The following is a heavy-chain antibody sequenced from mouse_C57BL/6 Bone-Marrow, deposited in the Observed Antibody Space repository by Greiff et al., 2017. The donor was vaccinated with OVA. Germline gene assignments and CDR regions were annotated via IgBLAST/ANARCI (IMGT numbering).Heavy chain of an antibody. D-gene: IGHD2-1*01. J-gene: IGHJ2*01. CDR1: GFNIKDDY. Sequence: EVQLQQSGAELVRPGASVKLSCTASGFNIKDDYMHWVQQRPEQGLEWIGWIDPENGDTASASKFQGKATVTADTSSNTAYLQLSSLTSEDTAVDYCTRVYYGNYLFDYWGQGTTLTVSS. V-gene: IGHV14-4*01. CDR2: IDPENGDT. CDR3: TRVYYGNYLFDY.